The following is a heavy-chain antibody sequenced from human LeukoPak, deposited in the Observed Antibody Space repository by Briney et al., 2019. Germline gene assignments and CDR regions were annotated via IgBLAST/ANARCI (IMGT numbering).Heavy chain of an antibody. Sequence: PSETLSLTCAVYGGSFSDYYWSWIRQSPGKGLGWIGEINHSGSTNYNPSLEGRVTMSVDPSKNQLSLNLSSVTAADTAMYYCSRGAINWGQGTLVTVSS. D-gene: IGHD2-2*02. CDR3: SRGAIN. J-gene: IGHJ4*02. V-gene: IGHV4-34*01. CDR2: INHSGST. CDR1: GGSFSDYY.